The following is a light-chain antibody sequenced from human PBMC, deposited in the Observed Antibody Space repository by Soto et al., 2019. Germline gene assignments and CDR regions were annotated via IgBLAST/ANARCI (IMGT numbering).Light chain of an antibody. V-gene: IGKV3-11*01. CDR2: DAS. Sequence: IVMTQSPATLSVSPGERATLSCRASQSISSDLGWYQQKPGQAPRLLIYDASNRATGIPARFSGSGSGTDFTLTISSLQSEDFAVYYCQQRSSWPLTFGGGTKV. CDR3: QQRSSWPLT. J-gene: IGKJ4*01. CDR1: QSISSD.